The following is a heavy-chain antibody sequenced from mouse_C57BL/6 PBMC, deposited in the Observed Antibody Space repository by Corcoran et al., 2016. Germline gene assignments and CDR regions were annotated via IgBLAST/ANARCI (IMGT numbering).Heavy chain of an antibody. V-gene: IGHV1-19*01. J-gene: IGHJ4*01. CDR3: ARCGRSATPNPNPYYAMDY. Sequence: EVQLQQSGPVLVKPGASVKMSCKASGYTFTDYSMNWVKQSHGKSLEWIGVINPYNGGTSYNQKFKGKATLTVDKSSSTAYMELISLTSEDSAVYYCARCGRSATPNPNPYYAMDYWGQGTSVTVSS. CDR2: INPYNGGT. D-gene: IGHD1-1*01. CDR1: GYTFTDYS.